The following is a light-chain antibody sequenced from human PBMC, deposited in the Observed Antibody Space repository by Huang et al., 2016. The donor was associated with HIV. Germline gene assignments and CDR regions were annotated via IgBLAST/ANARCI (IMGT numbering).Light chain of an antibody. J-gene: IGKJ4*01. CDR1: HTITTY. CDR2: AAS. V-gene: IGKV1-39*01. Sequence: DIQMTQSPSSLSASVGDRVIMTCRASHTITTYLNWYQQRPGKAHKLLIYAASSLQIGVPSRFSGSGSGTDFTLSISSLQPEDFATYYCQQSYSSLLSFGGGTKVAIK. CDR3: QQSYSSLLS.